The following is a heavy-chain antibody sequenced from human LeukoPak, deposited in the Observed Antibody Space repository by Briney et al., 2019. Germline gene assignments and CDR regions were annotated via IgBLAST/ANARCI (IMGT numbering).Heavy chain of an antibody. D-gene: IGHD3-22*01. J-gene: IGHJ1*01. V-gene: IGHV3-74*03. CDR1: GFTFSNFW. Sequence: GGSLRLSCAASGFTFSNFWMSWIRQPPGKGLLWVSRIHGEGSDIEYADSVKGRFTISRDNAKNTLYLQMNSLTAEDTAVYYCARRLYYDTSGSPFVLWGQGTLVTVSS. CDR2: IHGEGSDI. CDR3: ARRLYYDTSGSPFVL.